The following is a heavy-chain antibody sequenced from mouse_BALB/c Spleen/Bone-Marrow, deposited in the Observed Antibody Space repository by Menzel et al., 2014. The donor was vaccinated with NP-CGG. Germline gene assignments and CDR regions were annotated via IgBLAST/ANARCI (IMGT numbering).Heavy chain of an antibody. CDR3: SRGEDYDGYAMDY. CDR1: GFTFSNFG. CDR2: ISGGSSSI. D-gene: IGHD2-4*01. V-gene: IGHV5-17*02. Sequence: EVMLVESGGGLVQPGGSRKLSCAASGFTFSNFGMHWVRQAPEKGLEWVAYISGGSSSIYYGDTVKGRFTISRDNPKNTLGLQMTSVRSEDTAMYFCSRGEDYDGYAMDYWGQGTSITVSS. J-gene: IGHJ4*01.